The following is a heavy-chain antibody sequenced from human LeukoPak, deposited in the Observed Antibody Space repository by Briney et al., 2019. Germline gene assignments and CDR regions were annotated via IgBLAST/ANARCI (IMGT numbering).Heavy chain of an antibody. CDR2: ISGSGGNT. J-gene: IGHJ4*02. Sequence: GGSLRLSCAASGFTFSNYAMSWVRQAPGKGLEWVPVISGSGGNTDYADSVKGRFTISRDNSENTLYLQMNTVRAEDTAVYYCARGPETSLVRGVGYYFDYWGQGALVTVSS. D-gene: IGHD3-10*01. CDR1: GFTFSNYA. V-gene: IGHV3-23*01. CDR3: ARGPETSLVRGVGYYFDY.